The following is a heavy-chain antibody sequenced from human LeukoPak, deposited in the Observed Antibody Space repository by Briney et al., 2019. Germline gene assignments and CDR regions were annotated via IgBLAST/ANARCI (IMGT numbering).Heavy chain of an antibody. V-gene: IGHV3-23*01. D-gene: IGHD6-13*01. CDR1: GFTFSSYA. CDR2: ISGSGGST. CDR3: AKDLPYGSSWYFWFDP. J-gene: IGHJ5*02. Sequence: GGSLRLSCAASGFTFSSYAMSWVRQAPGKGLEWVSAISGSGGSTYCADSVKGRFTISRDNSKNTLYLQMNSLRAEDTAVYYCAKDLPYGSSWYFWFDPWGQGTLVTVSS.